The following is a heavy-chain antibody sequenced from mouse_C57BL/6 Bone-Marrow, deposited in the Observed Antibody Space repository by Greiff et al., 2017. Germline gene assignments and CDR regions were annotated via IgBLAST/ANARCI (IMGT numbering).Heavy chain of an antibody. V-gene: IGHV7-1*01. CDR2: SRNKANDYTT. D-gene: IGHD1-1*01. Sequence: EVQGVESGGGLVQSGRSLRLSCATSGFTFSDFYMEWVRQAPGKGLEWIAASRNKANDYTTEYSASVKGRFIVSRDTSQSILYLQMNALGAEDTAIEYGARGSSYEGGAMDYWGQGTAGTVSS. CDR1: GFTFSDFY. CDR3: ARGSSYEGGAMDY. J-gene: IGHJ4*01.